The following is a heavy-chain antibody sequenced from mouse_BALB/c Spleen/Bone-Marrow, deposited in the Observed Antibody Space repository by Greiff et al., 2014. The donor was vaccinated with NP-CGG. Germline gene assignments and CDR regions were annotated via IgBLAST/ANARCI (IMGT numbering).Heavy chain of an antibody. Sequence: VQLQQSGPELVKPGASVKISCKASGYAFSSSWMNWVKQRPGQGLEWIGRIYPGDGDTNYNGKFKGKATLTADKSSSTAYVQLSSLTSVDSAVYFCARQLGLYAMDYWGQGTSVTVSS. V-gene: IGHV1-82*01. D-gene: IGHD3-1*01. CDR2: IYPGDGDT. CDR1: GYAFSSSW. J-gene: IGHJ4*01. CDR3: ARQLGLYAMDY.